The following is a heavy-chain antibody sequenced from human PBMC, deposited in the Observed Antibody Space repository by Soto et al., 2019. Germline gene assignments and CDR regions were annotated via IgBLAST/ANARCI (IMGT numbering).Heavy chain of an antibody. CDR2: INADGGST. Sequence: GGSLRLSCAASGFTFSNDWMHWVRQAPGKGLEWVSRINADGGSTHYADSVRGRFTISRDNAKNTLFLQLNSLRVEDTAIYYCIKVLTRGVGVPRFYFDSWGQGTLVTVSS. CDR3: IKVLTRGVGVPRFYFDS. D-gene: IGHD3-9*01. V-gene: IGHV3-74*01. CDR1: GFTFSNDW. J-gene: IGHJ4*02.